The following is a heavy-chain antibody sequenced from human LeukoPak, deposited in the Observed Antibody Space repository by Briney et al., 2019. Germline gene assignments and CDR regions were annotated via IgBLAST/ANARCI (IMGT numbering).Heavy chain of an antibody. CDR3: ARDGVGGLYYFDY. V-gene: IGHV4-30-4*01. Sequence: PSETLSLTSTVSGGSISSGDYYWSWIRHPPGKGLEWIGYIYYSGSTYYNPSLKSRVTISVDTSKNQFSLKLSSVTAADTAVYYCARDGVGGLYYFDYWGQGTLVTVSS. J-gene: IGHJ4*02. D-gene: IGHD4-23*01. CDR2: IYYSGST. CDR1: GGSISSGDYY.